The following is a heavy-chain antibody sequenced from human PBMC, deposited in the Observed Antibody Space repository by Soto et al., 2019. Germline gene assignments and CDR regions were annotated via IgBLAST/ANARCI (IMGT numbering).Heavy chain of an antibody. CDR1: GGSISSSNW. D-gene: IGHD6-13*01. V-gene: IGHV4-4*02. CDR2: IYYSGST. Sequence: PSETLSLTCAVSGGSISSSNWWSWVRQPPGKGLEWIGEIYYSGSTNYNSSLKSRVTISVDKSKNQFSLQLRSVTAADTAVYYCARGRNLEYSSLVFEYWGQGTLVT. CDR3: ARGRNLEYSSLVFEY. J-gene: IGHJ4*02.